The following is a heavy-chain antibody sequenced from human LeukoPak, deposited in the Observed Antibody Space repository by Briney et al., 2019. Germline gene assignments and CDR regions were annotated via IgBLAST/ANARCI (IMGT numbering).Heavy chain of an antibody. CDR2: INWNGNSI. D-gene: IGHD3-22*01. J-gene: IGHJ3*02. V-gene: IGHV3-20*04. CDR1: GFTFDDYG. Sequence: RARGSLRLSCAASGFTFDDYGMTWVRQAPGKGLEWVSGINWNGNSIGYADSVKGRFTISRDNAKNSLYLQMNSLRVEDTALYYCARGRYDSSAHDTLDIWGQGTMVTVSS. CDR3: ARGRYDSSAHDTLDI.